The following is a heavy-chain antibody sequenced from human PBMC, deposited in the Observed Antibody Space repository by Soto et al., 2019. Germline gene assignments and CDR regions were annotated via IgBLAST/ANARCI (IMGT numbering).Heavy chain of an antibody. V-gene: IGHV3-72*01. CDR1: GFTFSDHS. CDR2: TKDKANSYTA. D-gene: IGHD3-16*01. J-gene: IGHJ4*02. Sequence: EVQLVESGGGLVQPGGALRLACVASGFTFSDHSIDWFRQAPGKGLEWVGRTKDKANSYTAEYAASVKGRFTISRDDSKNTLYLQMNSLKTEDTAVYYCTTEGALPGPDFDYWGQGTLVTVSS. CDR3: TTEGALPGPDFDY.